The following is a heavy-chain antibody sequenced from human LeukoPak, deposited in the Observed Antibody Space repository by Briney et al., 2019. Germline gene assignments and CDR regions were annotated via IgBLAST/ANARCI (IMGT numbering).Heavy chain of an antibody. J-gene: IGHJ4*02. V-gene: IGHV4-34*01. D-gene: IGHD4-23*01. CDR1: GGSCSGYY. CDR3: ARVRWELDY. CDR2: INHSGST. Sequence: PSETLSLTCAVYGGSCSGYYWSWIRQPPGKGLEWIGEINHSGSTNYNPSLESRVTISVDTSKNQFSLKLSSVTAADTAVYYCARVRWELDYWGQGTLVTVSS.